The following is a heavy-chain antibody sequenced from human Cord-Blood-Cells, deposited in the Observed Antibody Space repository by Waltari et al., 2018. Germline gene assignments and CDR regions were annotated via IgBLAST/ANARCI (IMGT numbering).Heavy chain of an antibody. V-gene: IGHV4-34*01. J-gene: IGHJ4*02. Sequence: QVQLQQWGAGLLTPSETLSLTCAVSGGSVSGYYWSWIRQPPGKGLEWIGEINHSGSTNYNPSLKSRVTISVDTSKNQFSLKLSSVTAADTAVYYCATVNYDILTGYYKFDYWGQGTLVTVSS. CDR1: GGSVSGYY. CDR2: INHSGST. D-gene: IGHD3-9*01. CDR3: ATVNYDILTGYYKFDY.